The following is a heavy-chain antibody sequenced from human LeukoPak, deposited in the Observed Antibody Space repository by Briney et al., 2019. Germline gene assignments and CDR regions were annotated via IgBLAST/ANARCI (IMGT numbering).Heavy chain of an antibody. CDR3: ARNDYGGNSGAFDI. J-gene: IGHJ3*02. Sequence: GESLKISCEGSGYTFTNHWIGWVRQMPGKGLEWMGIIYPGDSDTRYNPSFQGQVTISADKSISTAYLQWSSLKASDTAMYYCARNDYGGNSGAFDIWGQGTKVTVSS. V-gene: IGHV5-51*01. CDR2: IYPGDSDT. D-gene: IGHD4-23*01. CDR1: GYTFTNHW.